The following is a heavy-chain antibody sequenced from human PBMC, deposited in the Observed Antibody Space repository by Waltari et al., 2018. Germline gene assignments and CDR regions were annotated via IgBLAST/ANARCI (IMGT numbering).Heavy chain of an antibody. CDR3: ARAGDYYDSSGSHYFDY. D-gene: IGHD3-22*01. J-gene: IGHJ4*02. CDR2: IWYDGSNK. V-gene: IGHV3-33*01. CDR1: GFTFSSYG. Sequence: QVQLVESGGGVVQPGRSLRLSCAASGFTFSSYGMHWVRQAPGTGLEWVAVIWYDGSNKYYADSVKGRFTISRDNSKNTLYLQMNSLRAEDTAVYYCARAGDYYDSSGSHYFDYWGQGTLVTVSS.